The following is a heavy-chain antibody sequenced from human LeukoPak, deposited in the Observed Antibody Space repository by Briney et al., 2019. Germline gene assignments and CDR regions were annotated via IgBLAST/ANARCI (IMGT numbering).Heavy chain of an antibody. D-gene: IGHD3-3*01. V-gene: IGHV3-15*01. CDR1: GFTFSNAW. J-gene: IGHJ4*02. Sequence: GGSLRLSCAASGFTFSNAWMSWVRQAPGKGLEWVGRIKSETDGGTTDYAAPVKGRFTISRDDSKNTLYLQMNSLKTEDTAVYYCTTAVATYYDFWSGYCYFDYWGQGTLVTVSS. CDR2: IKSETDGGTT. CDR3: TTAVATYYDFWSGYCYFDY.